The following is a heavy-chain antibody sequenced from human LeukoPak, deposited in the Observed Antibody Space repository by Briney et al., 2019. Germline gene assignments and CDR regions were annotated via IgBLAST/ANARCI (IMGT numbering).Heavy chain of an antibody. J-gene: IGHJ4*02. V-gene: IGHV3-48*03. CDR3: ARDQGGGSTDYYFDY. D-gene: IGHD3-10*01. CDR1: GFTFSSYE. CDR2: ISSSGSTI. Sequence: GGSLRLSCAASGFTFSSYEMNWVRQVPGKGLEWVSYISSSGSTIYYADSVKGRFTISRDNAKNSLYLQMNSLRAEDTAVYYCARDQGGGSTDYYFDYWGQGTLVTVSS.